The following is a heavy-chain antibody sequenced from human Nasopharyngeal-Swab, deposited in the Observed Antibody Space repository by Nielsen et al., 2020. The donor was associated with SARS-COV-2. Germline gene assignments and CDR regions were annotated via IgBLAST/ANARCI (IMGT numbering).Heavy chain of an antibody. CDR3: AKDLRGPYFF. CDR2: IVGSGDISGSGGNT. J-gene: IGHJ4*02. V-gene: IGHV3-23*01. Sequence: GESLKISCVASGYSFRTYGMSWVRQAPGKGLEWVAAIVGSGDISGSGGNTYYADSVKGRFTIARDNSKNTLSLQMNSLRAEDTAVYYCAKDLRGPYFFWGQGTVVTVSS. CDR1: GYSFRTYG. D-gene: IGHD2/OR15-2a*01.